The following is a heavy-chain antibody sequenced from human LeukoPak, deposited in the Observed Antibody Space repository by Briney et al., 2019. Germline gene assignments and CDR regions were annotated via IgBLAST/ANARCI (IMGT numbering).Heavy chain of an antibody. Sequence: LETLSLTCTVSGGSISSSSYYWGWIRQPPGKGLEWIGSIYYSGSTYYNPSLKSRVTISVDTSKNQFSLKLSSVTAADTAVYYCARRYELGTYYFGYWGQGTLVTVSS. V-gene: IGHV4-39*01. CDR3: ARRYELGTYYFGY. CDR2: IYYSGST. D-gene: IGHD7-27*01. J-gene: IGHJ4*02. CDR1: GGSISSSSYY.